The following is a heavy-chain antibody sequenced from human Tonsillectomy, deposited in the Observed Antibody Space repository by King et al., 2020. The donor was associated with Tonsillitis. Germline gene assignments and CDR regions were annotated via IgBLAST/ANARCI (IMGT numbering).Heavy chain of an antibody. CDR2: IYPGDSDT. CDR1: GYNFASTW. J-gene: IGHJ6*03. V-gene: IGHV5-51*01. D-gene: IGHD2-21*02. Sequence: VQLVESGAEVKKPGESLKMSCQGSGYNFASTWIGWVRQMPGQGLEWMGIIYPGDSDTRYSPSFQGQVTISADTSISTAYLHWSSLKASDTAIYYCARQGASVTRFYYYDHRDVWGNGTTVTVSS. CDR3: ARQGASVTRFYYYDHRDV.